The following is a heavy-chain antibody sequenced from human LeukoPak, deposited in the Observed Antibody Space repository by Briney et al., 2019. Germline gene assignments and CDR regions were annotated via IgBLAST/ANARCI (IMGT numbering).Heavy chain of an antibody. V-gene: IGHV1-69*01. CDR2: IIPIFGTA. Sequence: ASGKVSCKAAGGTFSSYAISWVRQAPGQGLEWMGGIIPIFGTANYAQKFQGRVTITADESTSTAYMELSSLRSEDTAVYYCARAARRSIAAAEGNDYWGQGTLVTVSS. CDR3: ARAARRSIAAAEGNDY. CDR1: GGTFSSYA. D-gene: IGHD6-13*01. J-gene: IGHJ4*02.